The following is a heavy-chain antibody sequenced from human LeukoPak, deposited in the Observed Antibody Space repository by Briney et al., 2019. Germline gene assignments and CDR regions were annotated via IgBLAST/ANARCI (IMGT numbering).Heavy chain of an antibody. V-gene: IGHV1-46*01. CDR2: INPTGGST. Sequence: ASVKVSCKASGYTFTSRYMHWVRQAPGQGLEWMGLINPTGGSTGYAQKFQGRVTMTRDMSTSTDYMELSSLRSEDTAIYYCARDNSVGDNAWWFDPWGQGTLVTVSS. CDR3: ARDNSVGDNAWWFDP. J-gene: IGHJ5*02. D-gene: IGHD1-26*01. CDR1: GYTFTSRY.